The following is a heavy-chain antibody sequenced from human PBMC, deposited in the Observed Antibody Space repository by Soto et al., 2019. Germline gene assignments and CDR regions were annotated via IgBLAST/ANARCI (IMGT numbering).Heavy chain of an antibody. V-gene: IGHV1-3*01. Sequence: ASVKVSCKASGYTFTSYAMHWVRQAPGQRLEWMGWINAGNGNTKYSQKFQGRVTITRDTSASTAYMELSSLRSEDTAVYYCARGGGFERSSGFELAEFDPWGQGTLVTVSS. D-gene: IGHD6-6*01. CDR3: ARGGGFERSSGFELAEFDP. CDR2: INAGNGNT. J-gene: IGHJ5*02. CDR1: GYTFTSYA.